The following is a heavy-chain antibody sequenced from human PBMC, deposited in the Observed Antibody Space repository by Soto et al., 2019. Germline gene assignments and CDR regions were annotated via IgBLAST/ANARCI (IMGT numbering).Heavy chain of an antibody. D-gene: IGHD6-13*01. Sequence: PGGSLRLSCAASGFTFSSYSMNWVRQAPGKGLEWVSYISSSSSTIYYADSVKGRFTISRDNAKNSLYLQMNSLRDEDTAVYYCARDEFSIAAAVPNYGMDVWGQGTTVTVSS. CDR2: ISSSSSTI. CDR3: ARDEFSIAAAVPNYGMDV. CDR1: GFTFSSYS. J-gene: IGHJ6*02. V-gene: IGHV3-48*02.